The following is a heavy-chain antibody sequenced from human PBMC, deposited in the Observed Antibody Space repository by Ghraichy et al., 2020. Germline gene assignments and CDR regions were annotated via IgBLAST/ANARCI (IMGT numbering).Heavy chain of an antibody. CDR3: ARVGGRGWRGYYYGSGSYYNGPEAFDP. CDR1: GGSISSYY. Sequence: SQTLSLTCTVSGGSISSYYWSWIRQPAGKGLEWIGRIYTSGSTNYNPSLKSRVTMSVDTSKNQFSLKLSSVTAADTAVHYCARVGGRGWRGYYYGSGSYYNGPEAFDPWGQGTLVTVSS. V-gene: IGHV4-4*07. D-gene: IGHD3-10*01. J-gene: IGHJ5*02. CDR2: IYTSGST.